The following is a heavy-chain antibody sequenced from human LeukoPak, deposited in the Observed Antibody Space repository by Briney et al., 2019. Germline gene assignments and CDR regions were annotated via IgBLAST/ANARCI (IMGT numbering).Heavy chain of an antibody. CDR2: IYRNGDT. V-gene: IGHV4-38-2*02. CDR1: GGSISSDWY. J-gene: IGHJ6*03. D-gene: IGHD3-22*01. Sequence: SETLSLTCTVSGGSISSDWYWGWVRRPPGNGLEWIGAIYRNGDTYCNPSPKSRVTISHDTSKNQFSLRLNSVTAADTAVYYCARAKRDYYDNSGYESYYYFMDVWGKGTTVTVSS. CDR3: ARAKRDYYDNSGYESYYYFMDV.